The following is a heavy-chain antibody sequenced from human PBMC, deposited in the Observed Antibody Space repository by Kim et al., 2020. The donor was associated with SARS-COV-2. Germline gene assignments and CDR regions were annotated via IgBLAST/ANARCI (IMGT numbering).Heavy chain of an antibody. J-gene: IGHJ4*02. V-gene: IGHV3-48*04. D-gene: IGHD3-22*01. CDR3: ARDSTPYYYDSSGEGYFDY. CDR1: GFTFSSYS. Sequence: GGSLRLSCAASGFTFSSYSMNWVRQAPGKGLEWVSYISSSSSTIYYADSVKGRFTISRDNAKNSLYLQMNSLRAEDTAVYYCARDSTPYYYDSSGEGYFDYWGQGTLVTVSS. CDR2: ISSSSSTI.